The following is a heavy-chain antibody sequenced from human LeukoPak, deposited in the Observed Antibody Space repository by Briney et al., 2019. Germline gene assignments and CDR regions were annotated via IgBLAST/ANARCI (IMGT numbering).Heavy chain of an antibody. J-gene: IGHJ4*02. CDR2: ISSASSYI. CDR3: ARVVYYDSSGYYRGGFDY. V-gene: IGHV3-21*01. Sequence: EGSLRLSCAASGFTFSSYSMNWVRQAPGKGLEWVSSISSASSYIYYADSVKGRFSISRDNAKNSLYLQMNSLRAEDTAVYFCARVVYYDSSGYYRGGFDYWGQGTLVTVSS. D-gene: IGHD3-22*01. CDR1: GFTFSSYS.